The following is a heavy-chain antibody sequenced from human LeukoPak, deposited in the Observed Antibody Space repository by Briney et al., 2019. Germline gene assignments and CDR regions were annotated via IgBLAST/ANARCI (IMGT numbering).Heavy chain of an antibody. CDR3: ARDAGFGRASWLRYISSGYNGDAFDI. V-gene: IGHV3-21*01. D-gene: IGHD3-22*01. Sequence: PGGSLRLSCAASGFTFSSYSMNWVRQAPGKGLEWVSSISSSSSYIYYADSVKGRFTISRDNAKNSLYLQMNSLRAEDTAVYYCARDAGFGRASWLRYISSGYNGDAFDIWGQGTMVTVSS. CDR1: GFTFSSYS. CDR2: ISSSSSYI. J-gene: IGHJ3*02.